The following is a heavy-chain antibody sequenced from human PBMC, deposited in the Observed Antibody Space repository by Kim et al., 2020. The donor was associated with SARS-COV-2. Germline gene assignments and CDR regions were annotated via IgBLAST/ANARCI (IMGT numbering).Heavy chain of an antibody. D-gene: IGHD2-8*01. J-gene: IGHJ4*02. CDR1: GFTFSRRA. CDR3: AKDHPRNGRPTFDS. V-gene: IGHV3-23*01. CDR2: VNNGGNA. Sequence: GGSLRLSCAASGFTFSRRAMSWVRQTPGKGLEWIASVNNGGNAYYADSVKGRFTVSRDITMDTLYLQMNSLTAEDTALYYCAKDHPRNGRPTFDSWGQGT.